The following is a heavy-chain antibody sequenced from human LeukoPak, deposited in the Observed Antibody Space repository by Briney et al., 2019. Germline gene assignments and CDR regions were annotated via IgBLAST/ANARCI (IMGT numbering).Heavy chain of an antibody. CDR2: VSSSSSYT. Sequence: GGSLRLSCAASGFTFSDYYMSWIRQAPGKGLEWVSYVSSSSSYTNYADSVKGRFTISRDNAKNSLYLQMNSLRAEDTAVYYCAREVDYYDRSRTGFDPWGRGTLVTVSS. D-gene: IGHD3-22*01. CDR3: AREVDYYDRSRTGFDP. J-gene: IGHJ5*02. V-gene: IGHV3-11*05. CDR1: GFTFSDYY.